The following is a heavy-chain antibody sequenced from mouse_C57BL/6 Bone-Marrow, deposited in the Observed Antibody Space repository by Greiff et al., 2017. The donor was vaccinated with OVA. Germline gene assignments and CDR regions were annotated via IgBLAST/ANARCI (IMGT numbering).Heavy chain of an antibody. V-gene: IGHV1-39*01. J-gene: IGHJ2*01. D-gene: IGHD2-4*01. CDR3: AREGKSDDYGDLVC. CDR1: GYSFTDYN. CDR2: IYPNYGTT. Sequence: EVQLQQSGPELVKPGASVKISCKASGYSFTDYNMNWVKQSHGKSLEWIGVIYPNYGTTSYNQKFKGKATLTVDKSSSTAYMQLNSLTSEDSAGYCCAREGKSDDYGDLVCCGEGTTHTVSS.